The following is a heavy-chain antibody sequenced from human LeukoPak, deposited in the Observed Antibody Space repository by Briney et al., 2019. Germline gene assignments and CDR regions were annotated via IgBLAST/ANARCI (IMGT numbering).Heavy chain of an antibody. D-gene: IGHD2-15*01. CDR1: GYSISSGYY. J-gene: IGHJ5*02. Sequence: SETLSLTCTVSGYSISSGYYWGWIRQPPGKGLEWIGSIYHSGSTYYNPSLKSRGTISVDTSKNQFSLKLSSVTAADTAVYYYARVGYCSGGSYQEEGDTTCSPETYYWFDPWGQGTLVTVSS. CDR2: IYHSGST. V-gene: IGHV4-38-2*02. CDR3: ARVGYCSGGSYQEEGDTTCSPETYYWFDP.